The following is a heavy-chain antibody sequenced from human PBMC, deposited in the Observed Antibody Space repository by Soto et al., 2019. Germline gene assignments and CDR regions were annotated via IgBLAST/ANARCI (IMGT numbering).Heavy chain of an antibody. V-gene: IGHV3-48*01. CDR1: GFTFSSYS. CDR3: ARDRGIVVLSAAPYYSGMDV. D-gene: IGHD2-2*01. Sequence: PGGSLRLSCAASGFTFSSYSMNWVRQAPGKGLEWVSYISSSSSTIYYADSVKGRFTISRDNAKNSLYLQMNSLRAEDTAVYYCARDRGIVVLSAAPYYSGMDVWGQGTTVTVS. J-gene: IGHJ6*02. CDR2: ISSSSSTI.